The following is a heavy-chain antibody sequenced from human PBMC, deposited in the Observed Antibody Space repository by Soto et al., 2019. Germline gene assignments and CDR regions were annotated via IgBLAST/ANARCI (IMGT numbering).Heavy chain of an antibody. Sequence: GGSLRLSCAASGFTFSSYWMSWVRQAPGKGLEWVANIKQDGREKYYVDSVKGRFTISRDNAKNSLYLQMNSLRAEDTAVYYCARDSAPIVVVPAAYYFDYWGQGTLVTVSS. CDR1: GFTFSSYW. D-gene: IGHD2-2*01. CDR2: IKQDGREK. V-gene: IGHV3-7*01. CDR3: ARDSAPIVVVPAAYYFDY. J-gene: IGHJ4*02.